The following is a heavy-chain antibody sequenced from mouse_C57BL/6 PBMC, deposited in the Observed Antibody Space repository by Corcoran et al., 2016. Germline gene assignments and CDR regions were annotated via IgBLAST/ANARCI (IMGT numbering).Heavy chain of an antibody. Sequence: EVQLQQSGPELVKPGASVKISCKASGYTFTDYYMNWVKQSHGKSLEWIGDINPNNGGTSYNQKFKGKATLTVDKSSSTAYMELRSLTSEDSAVYYCAYYYGSSYYFDVWGTGTTVTVSS. V-gene: IGHV1-26*01. D-gene: IGHD1-1*01. CDR2: INPNNGGT. CDR3: AYYYGSSYYFDV. CDR1: GYTFTDYY. J-gene: IGHJ1*03.